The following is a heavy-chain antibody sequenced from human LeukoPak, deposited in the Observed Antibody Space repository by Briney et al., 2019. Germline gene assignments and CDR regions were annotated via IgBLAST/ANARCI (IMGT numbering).Heavy chain of an antibody. V-gene: IGHV3-7*03. CDR3: ARGGGLDV. J-gene: IGHJ6*02. Sequence: PGGSLRLSCAASGFTFSSHWMNWARPAPGKGLEWVASINHNGNVNYYVDSVKGRFTISRDNAKNSLYLQMSNLRAEDTAVYFCARGGGLDVWGQGATVTVSS. CDR2: INHNGNVN. CDR1: GFTFSSHW. D-gene: IGHD3-16*01.